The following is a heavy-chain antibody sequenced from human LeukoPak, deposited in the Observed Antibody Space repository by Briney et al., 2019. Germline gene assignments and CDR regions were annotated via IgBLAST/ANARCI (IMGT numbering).Heavy chain of an antibody. J-gene: IGHJ3*02. CDR1: GFTFSSYA. CDR2: ISGSGTGT. Sequence: AGGSLRLSCAASGFTFSSYALSWVRQAPGKGLEWVSAISGSGTGTYYADSVKGRFTISRDNSKNTLYLQMNSLRAEDTAVYYCAKGLGDFGRTGAFDIWGQGTMVTVSS. D-gene: IGHD2-21*02. CDR3: AKGLGDFGRTGAFDI. V-gene: IGHV3-23*01.